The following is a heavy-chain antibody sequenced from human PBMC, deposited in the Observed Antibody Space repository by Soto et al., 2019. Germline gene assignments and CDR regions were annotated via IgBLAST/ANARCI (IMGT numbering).Heavy chain of an antibody. V-gene: IGHV1-2*04. J-gene: IGHJ3*02. Sequence: ASVKVSCKASGYTFTGYYMHWVRQAPGQGLEWMGWINPNSGGTNYAQKFQGWVTMTRDTSISTAYMELSRLRSDDTAVYYCARAGYVGATSYDAFDIWGQGTMVTVSS. CDR3: ARAGYVGATSYDAFDI. CDR2: INPNSGGT. CDR1: GYTFTGYY. D-gene: IGHD1-26*01.